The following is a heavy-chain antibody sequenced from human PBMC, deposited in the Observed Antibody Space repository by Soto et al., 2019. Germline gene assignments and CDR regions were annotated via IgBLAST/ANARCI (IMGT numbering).Heavy chain of an antibody. CDR3: ARLQREMDRVTTGGS. J-gene: IGHJ1*01. Sequence: EVQLVESGGGLAKPGGSLRLSCAASGFTFSSYSMNCVRQAPGKGLEWVSAISSSSSYIYYADSVTSRFTISRDNGKNAVSDHMTGPKAEDTAVQYCARLQREMDRVTTGGSWGQGTMVTVS. CDR2: ISSSSSYI. CDR1: GFTFSSYS. D-gene: IGHD3-10*01. V-gene: IGHV3-21*04.